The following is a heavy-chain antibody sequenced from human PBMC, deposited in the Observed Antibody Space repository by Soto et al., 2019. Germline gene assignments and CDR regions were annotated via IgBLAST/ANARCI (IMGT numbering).Heavy chain of an antibody. CDR3: ASRMGVTGTYEHYHGMDV. Sequence: QVQLVQSGAEVKKPGSSVKVSCKASGGTFSSYAISWVRQAPGQGLEWMGGIIPIFGTANYAQKIQGRVTITADESKTTAYMELGSLGSEDTAVYSRASRMGVTGTYEHYHGMDVWGQGTTVTVSS. CDR2: IIPIFGTA. V-gene: IGHV1-69*12. D-gene: IGHD1-7*01. CDR1: GGTFSSYA. J-gene: IGHJ6*02.